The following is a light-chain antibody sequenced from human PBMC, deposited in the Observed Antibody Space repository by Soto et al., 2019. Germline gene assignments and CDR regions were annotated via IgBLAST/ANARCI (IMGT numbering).Light chain of an antibody. CDR3: QTWGTGIHYV. V-gene: IGLV4-69*01. CDR1: SGHSSYA. Sequence: QLVLTQSPSASASLGASVKLTCTLSSGHSSYAIAWHQQQPEKGPRYLMKLNSDGSHSKGDGIPDRFSGSSSGAERYLTISSLQSEDEADYYCQTWGTGIHYVFGTVTKVTVL. J-gene: IGLJ1*01. CDR2: LNSDGSH.